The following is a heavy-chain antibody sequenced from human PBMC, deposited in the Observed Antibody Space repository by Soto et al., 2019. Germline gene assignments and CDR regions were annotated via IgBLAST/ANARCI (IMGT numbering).Heavy chain of an antibody. CDR1: GFTFRTYG. Sequence: GGSLRLSCAASGFTFRTYGMHWVRQAPGKGLEWVKVISYDGSSQYYADSVKGRFTISRDNSKNTLYLQMNSLRAEDTAVYYCAKGALDYFFYYYMDVWGKGTTVTVSS. CDR2: ISYDGSSQ. J-gene: IGHJ6*03. CDR3: AKGALDYFFYYYMDV. V-gene: IGHV3-30*18.